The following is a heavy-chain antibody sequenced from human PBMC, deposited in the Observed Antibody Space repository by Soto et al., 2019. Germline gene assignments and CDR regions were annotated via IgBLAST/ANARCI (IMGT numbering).Heavy chain of an antibody. CDR1: GFPVSDYD. J-gene: IGHJ6*02. CDR3: ARAIGYCSGGSCRELYYGMDV. D-gene: IGHD2-15*01. V-gene: IGHV3-11*01. Sequence: PGGSLRLSCAASGFPVSDYDMSWIRQAPGKGLEWVSYISSSGSTIYYADSVKGRFTISRDNAKNSLYLQMNSLRAEDTAVYYCARAIGYCSGGSCRELYYGMDVWGQGTTVTVPS. CDR2: ISSSGSTI.